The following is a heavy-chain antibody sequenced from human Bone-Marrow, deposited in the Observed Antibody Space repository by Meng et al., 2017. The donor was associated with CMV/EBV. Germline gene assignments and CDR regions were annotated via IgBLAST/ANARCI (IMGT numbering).Heavy chain of an antibody. Sequence: GESLKISCAASGFIFSSHPLHWVRQAPGKGLECIAAISGNGVSTYYAASVQGRFTISRDNSKNTLFLQMGSLRTEDMAVYYCVREIAYGITMVRGVPSPMDVWGQGTTVTVSS. D-gene: IGHD3-10*01. CDR2: ISGNGVST. V-gene: IGHV3-64*02. J-gene: IGHJ6*02. CDR3: VREIAYGITMVRGVPSPMDV. CDR1: GFIFSSHP.